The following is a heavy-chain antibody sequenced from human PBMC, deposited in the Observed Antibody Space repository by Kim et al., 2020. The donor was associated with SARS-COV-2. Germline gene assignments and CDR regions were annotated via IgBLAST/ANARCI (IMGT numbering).Heavy chain of an antibody. J-gene: IGHJ4*02. V-gene: IGHV1-8*01. CDR2: MNPNSGNT. Sequence: ASVKVSCKASGYTFTSYDINWVRQATGQGLEWMGWMNPNSGNTGYAQKFQGRVTMTRNTSISTAYMELSSLRSEDTAVYYCARVLMVRGVIIIPRYYLDYWGQGTLVTVSS. D-gene: IGHD3-10*01. CDR3: ARVLMVRGVIIIPRYYLDY. CDR1: GYTFTSYD.